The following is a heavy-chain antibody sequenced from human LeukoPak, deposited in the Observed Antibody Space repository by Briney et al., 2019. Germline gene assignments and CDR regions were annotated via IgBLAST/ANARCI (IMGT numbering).Heavy chain of an antibody. D-gene: IGHD5-24*01. Sequence: SCKASGYTFTSYAMSWVRQAPGKGLEWVSAISGSGGSTYYADSVKGRFTISRDNSKNTLYLQMNSLRAEDTAVYYCAKEWHYLDYWGQGTLVTVSS. CDR2: ISGSGGST. CDR3: AKEWHYLDY. J-gene: IGHJ4*02. V-gene: IGHV3-23*01. CDR1: GYTFTSYA.